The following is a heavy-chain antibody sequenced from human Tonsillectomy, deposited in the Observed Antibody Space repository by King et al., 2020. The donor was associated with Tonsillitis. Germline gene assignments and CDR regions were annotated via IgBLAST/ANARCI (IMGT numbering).Heavy chain of an antibody. CDR1: GGSISSSSYY. V-gene: IGHV4-39*01. CDR3: AGHTVMITFGGVIVIPVHIDY. J-gene: IGHJ4*02. D-gene: IGHD3-16*02. CDR2: IYYSGST. Sequence: VQLQESGPGLVKPSETLSLTCTVSGGSISSSSYYWGWIRQPPGKGLEWIGSIYYSGSTYYNPSLKSRVTISVDTSKNQFSLKLSSVTAADTAVYYCAGHTVMITFGGVIVIPVHIDYWGQGTLVTVSS.